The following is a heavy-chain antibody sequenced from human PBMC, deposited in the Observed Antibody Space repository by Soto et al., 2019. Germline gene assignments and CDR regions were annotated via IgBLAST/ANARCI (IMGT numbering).Heavy chain of an antibody. J-gene: IGHJ5*01. CDR2: IYYTGST. V-gene: IGHV4-59*01. Sequence: QVQLQESGPGLLKPSETLSLTCTVSAGSISTYYWSWIRQPPGKGLEWIGYIYYTGSTNYNPSLKRRVTISVDTSKNQFSLKLSSVTAADTALYYCARVIVGTTSNWFDSWGQGTLVTVSS. D-gene: IGHD1-26*01. CDR1: AGSISTYY. CDR3: ARVIVGTTSNWFDS.